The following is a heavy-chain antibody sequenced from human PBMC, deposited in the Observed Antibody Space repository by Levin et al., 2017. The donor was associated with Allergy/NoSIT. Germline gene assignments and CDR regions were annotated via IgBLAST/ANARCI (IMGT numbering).Heavy chain of an antibody. CDR2: ISSSSSYI. J-gene: IGHJ4*02. V-gene: IGHV3-21*01. D-gene: IGHD2-2*01. CDR1: GFTFSSYS. CDR3: ARTGSCSSTSCYVVY. Sequence: LSLTCAASGFTFSSYSMNWVRQAPGKGLEWVSSISSSSSYIYYADSVKGRFTISRDNAKNSLYLQMNSLRAEDTAVYYCARTGSCSSTSCYVVYWGQGTLVTVSS.